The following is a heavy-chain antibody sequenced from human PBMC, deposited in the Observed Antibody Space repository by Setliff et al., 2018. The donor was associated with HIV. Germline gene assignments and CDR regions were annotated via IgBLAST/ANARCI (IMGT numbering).Heavy chain of an antibody. CDR3: ATWGRNNWNYFSY. V-gene: IGHV4-39*07. J-gene: IGHJ4*02. D-gene: IGHD1-20*01. Sequence: TLSLTCTVSGGSISSSNYHWGWIRQPPGKGLEWIGNIYYSGSTYYNPSLKSRVTISVDTSKNQFSLKLSSVTAADTAVYYCATWGRNNWNYFSYWGQGTLVTVSS. CDR1: GGSISSSNYH. CDR2: IYYSGST.